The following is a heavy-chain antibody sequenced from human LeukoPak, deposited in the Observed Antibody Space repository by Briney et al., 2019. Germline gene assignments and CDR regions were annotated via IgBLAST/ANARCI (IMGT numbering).Heavy chain of an antibody. CDR1: GFTFSSYG. Sequence: PGGSLRLSCAASGFTFSSYGMHWVRQAPGKGLEWVAVIWYDGSNKYYADSVKGRFTISRDNSKNTLYLEMNSLKAEDTAVYYGARVTATVPAAMDYWGQGTLVTVSS. J-gene: IGHJ4*02. CDR2: IWYDGSNK. V-gene: IGHV3-33*01. CDR3: ARVTATVPAAMDY. D-gene: IGHD2-2*01.